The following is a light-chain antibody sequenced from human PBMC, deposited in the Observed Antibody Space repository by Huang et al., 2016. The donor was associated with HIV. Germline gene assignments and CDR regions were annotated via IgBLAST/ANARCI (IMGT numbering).Light chain of an antibody. J-gene: IGKJ2*01. CDR3: QQYYTYPHS. V-gene: IGKV1-8*01. CDR2: AAS. CDR1: QGISSY. Sequence: AIRMTQSPSSLSASTGDRVTITCRASQGISSYLAWYQQKPGKAPKLLIYAASTLQSGGPSRFSGSGFGTDFTLTISSLQSEDLGSYHCQQYYTYPHSFGQGTKLEI.